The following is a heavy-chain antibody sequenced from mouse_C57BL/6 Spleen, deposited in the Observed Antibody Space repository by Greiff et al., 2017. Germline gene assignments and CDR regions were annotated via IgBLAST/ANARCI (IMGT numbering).Heavy chain of an antibody. CDR1: GFTFTDYG. Sequence: EVQLQESGAELVKPGASVKLSCTASGFTFTDYGMRWVKQRTGQGLEWIGRIYPGSGNTKYAPKFQGKATMTADTSSNTAYMELSSLTSEDTAVYYCGSCGYFDYWGKGTTVTVSS. CDR3: GSCGYFDY. CDR2: IYPGSGNT. J-gene: IGHJ2*01. V-gene: IGHV14-2*01.